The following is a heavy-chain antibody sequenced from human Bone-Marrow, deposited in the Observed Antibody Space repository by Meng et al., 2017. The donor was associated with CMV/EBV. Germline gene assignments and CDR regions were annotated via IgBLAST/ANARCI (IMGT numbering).Heavy chain of an antibody. Sequence: SETLSLTCTVSGGSISSSSYYWGWIRQPPGKGLEWIGSIYYSGSTYYNPSLKSRVTISVDTSKNQFSLKLSSVTAADTAVYYCARDRDTIFGVDRYNWFDPWGQGTLVTFYS. CDR3: ARDRDTIFGVDRYNWFDP. J-gene: IGHJ5*02. V-gene: IGHV4-39*07. D-gene: IGHD3-3*01. CDR1: GGSISSSSYY. CDR2: IYYSGST.